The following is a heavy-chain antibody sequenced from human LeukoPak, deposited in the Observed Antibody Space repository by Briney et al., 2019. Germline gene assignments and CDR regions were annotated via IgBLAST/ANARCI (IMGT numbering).Heavy chain of an antibody. D-gene: IGHD2-15*01. Sequence: SETLSLTCAVYGGSFSGYYWSWIRQPPGKGLEWIGEINHSGSTNYNPSLKSRVTISVDTSKNQFSLKLSSVTATDTAVYYCARVPAYCSGGSCYFDYWGQGTLVTVSS. V-gene: IGHV4-34*01. CDR2: INHSGST. J-gene: IGHJ4*02. CDR1: GGSFSGYY. CDR3: ARVPAYCSGGSCYFDY.